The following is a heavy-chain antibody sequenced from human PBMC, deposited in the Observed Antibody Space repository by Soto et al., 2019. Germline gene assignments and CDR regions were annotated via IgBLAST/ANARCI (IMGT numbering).Heavy chain of an antibody. D-gene: IGHD2-2*01. CDR3: AKVDDIVVVPAATDVYYYYYGMDV. CDR1: GFTFSSYG. CDR2: ISYDGSNK. V-gene: IGHV3-30*18. J-gene: IGHJ6*02. Sequence: PGGSLRLSCAASGFTFSSYGMHWVRQAPGKGLEWVAVISYDGSNKYYADSVKGRFTISGDNSKNTLYLQMNSLRAEDTAVYYCAKVDDIVVVPAATDVYYYYYGMDVWGQGTTVTVSS.